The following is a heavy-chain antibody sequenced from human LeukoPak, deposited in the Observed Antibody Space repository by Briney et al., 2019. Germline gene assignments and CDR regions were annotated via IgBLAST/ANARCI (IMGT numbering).Heavy chain of an antibody. D-gene: IGHD2-2*01. Sequence: PGGSLRLSCAASGFTFSSYWMHWVRQAPGKGLVWVSRINTDGSSTSYADSVKGRFTISRDNAKNTLYLQMNSLRAEDTAVYYCARVSKYCSSTSCYHFDYWGQGTLVTVSS. J-gene: IGHJ4*02. V-gene: IGHV3-74*01. CDR3: ARVSKYCSSTSCYHFDY. CDR2: INTDGSST. CDR1: GFTFSSYW.